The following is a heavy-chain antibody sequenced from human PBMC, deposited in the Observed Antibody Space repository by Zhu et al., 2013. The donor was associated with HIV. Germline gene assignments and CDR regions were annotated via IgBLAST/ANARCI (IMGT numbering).Heavy chain of an antibody. CDR1: GYTFTSYD. D-gene: IGHD4-17*01. J-gene: IGHJ4*02. V-gene: IGHV1-8*02. Sequence: QVQLVQSGAEVKKPGASVKVSCKASGYTFTSYDINWVRQATGQGLEWMGWMNPNSGDINFAEMFEGKIFMTRDTSMNTAYLELRGLTSDDTAVYFCARWGDYGGNPALDYWGQGTLITVSS. CDR3: ARWGDYGGNPALDY. CDR2: MNPNSGDI.